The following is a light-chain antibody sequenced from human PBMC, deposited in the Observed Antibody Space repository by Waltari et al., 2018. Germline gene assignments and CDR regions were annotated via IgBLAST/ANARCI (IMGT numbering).Light chain of an antibody. CDR2: RND. Sequence: QSVLTQPPSASATPGQRVTISCSGSSSNIGSHHVHWYQQVPGTAPKLLIYRNDQWPSGVPDRFSGSKTGTSASLAISGLRSEDEADYYCAAWDDSLRGWVFGGGTKLTVL. CDR3: AAWDDSLRGWV. CDR1: SSNIGSHH. V-gene: IGLV1-47*01. J-gene: IGLJ3*02.